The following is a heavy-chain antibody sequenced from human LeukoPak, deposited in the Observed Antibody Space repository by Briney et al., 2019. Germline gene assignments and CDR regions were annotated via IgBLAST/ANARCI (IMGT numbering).Heavy chain of an antibody. D-gene: IGHD3-22*01. CDR2: IDPSGGST. V-gene: IGHV1-46*01. Sequence: ASVKVSCKASGYTFTSYYMHWVRQAPGQGLEWMGIIDPSGGSTSYAQKFQGRVTMTRDASTSTVYMELSSLRSEDTAVYYCARGRSDSSGSAEYFQHWGQGTLVTVSS. CDR1: GYTFTSYY. J-gene: IGHJ1*01. CDR3: ARGRSDSSGSAEYFQH.